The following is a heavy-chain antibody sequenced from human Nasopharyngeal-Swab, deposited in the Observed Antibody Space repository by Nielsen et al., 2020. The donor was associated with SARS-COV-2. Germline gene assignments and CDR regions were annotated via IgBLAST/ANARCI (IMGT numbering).Heavy chain of an antibody. Sequence: GGSLRLSCAVYGGSFSGYYWSWIRQPPGKGLEWVANIKQDGGEKYYVDSVKGRFTIARDNAKNSVYLQMNSLRVEDTAVYYCAREGYGAYGDHPDHWGQGTLVTVSS. CDR3: AREGYGAYGDHPDH. D-gene: IGHD4/OR15-4a*01. CDR2: IKQDGGEK. V-gene: IGHV3-7*01. J-gene: IGHJ4*02. CDR1: GGSFSGYY.